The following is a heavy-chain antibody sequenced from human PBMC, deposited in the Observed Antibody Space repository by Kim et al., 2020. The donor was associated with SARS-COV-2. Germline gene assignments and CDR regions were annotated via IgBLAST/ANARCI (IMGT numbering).Heavy chain of an antibody. CDR3: SRDSSCRHDGDPPAVY. D-gene: IGHD2-2*01. V-gene: IGHV3-53*01. J-gene: IGHJ4*02. CDR2: IYSGGSA. Sequence: GGSLRLSCAASGFTVSSNYMSWVRQAPGKGLEWVSVIYSGGSAYYSDSVKGRFTISRDNSKNTLYLQMNSLRAEDTAVYYCSRDSSCRHDGDPPAVYWGQGTLVTVSS. CDR1: GFTVSSNY.